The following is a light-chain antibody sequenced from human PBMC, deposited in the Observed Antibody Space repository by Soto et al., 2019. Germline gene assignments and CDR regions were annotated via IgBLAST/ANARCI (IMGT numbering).Light chain of an antibody. CDR1: QSVGSN. Sequence: EIVMTQSPLTLSASPGERAIFSCRASQSVGSNIAWYQQKPGQSPRLLVYDASTRATAIPARFSGSGSGTEFPLTINTLQPADFAVYYCQQYYQWPSYTFGQVPK. CDR3: QQYYQWPSYT. J-gene: IGKJ2*01. CDR2: DAS. V-gene: IGKV3-15*01.